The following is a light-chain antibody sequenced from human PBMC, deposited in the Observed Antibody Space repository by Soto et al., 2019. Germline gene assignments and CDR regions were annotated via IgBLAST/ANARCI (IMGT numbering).Light chain of an antibody. V-gene: IGLV2-23*02. Sequence: QSVLTQPASVSGSPGQSITISCTGTSIDIGTYNLVSWYQQHPAKAPKLMIYEVNKRPSGVSNLFSGSKSGNTASLTISGLQAEEEADYYCSSYAGSNTLIFGGGTKLTVL. J-gene: IGLJ2*01. CDR1: SIDIGTYNL. CDR2: EVN. CDR3: SSYAGSNTLI.